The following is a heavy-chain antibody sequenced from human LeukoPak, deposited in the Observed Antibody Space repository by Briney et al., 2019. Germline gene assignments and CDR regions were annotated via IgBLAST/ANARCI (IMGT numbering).Heavy chain of an antibody. V-gene: IGHV3-7*03. CDR2: IKTDGSEK. Sequence: QPGGSLRLSCAASGFTFRTYWMSWVRQAPGKGLEWVANIKTDGSEKYYVDSVKGRFTISRDNSKNTLYLQMNSLRAEDTAVYYYAKSDPMIPVEGYFDYWGQGTLVTVSS. D-gene: IGHD3-16*01. CDR1: GFTFRTYW. CDR3: AKSDPMIPVEGYFDY. J-gene: IGHJ4*02.